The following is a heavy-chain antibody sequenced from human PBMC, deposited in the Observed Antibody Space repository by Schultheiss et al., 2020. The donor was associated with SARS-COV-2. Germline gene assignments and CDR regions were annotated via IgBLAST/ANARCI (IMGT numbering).Heavy chain of an antibody. D-gene: IGHD3-10*01. V-gene: IGHV4-4*07. CDR1: GYSISSGYY. CDR2: IYTSGST. CDR3: ARGGHYYGSGSYYNPYYYGMDV. Sequence: GSLRLSCTVSGYSISSGYYWSWIRQPAGKGLEWIARIYTSGSTNYNPSLKSLVTMSVDTSKNQFSLKLSSVTAADTAVYYCARGGHYYGSGSYYNPYYYGMDVWGQGTTVTVSS. J-gene: IGHJ6*02.